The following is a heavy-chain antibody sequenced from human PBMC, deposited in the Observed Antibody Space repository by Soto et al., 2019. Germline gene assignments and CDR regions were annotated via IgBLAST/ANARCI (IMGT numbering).Heavy chain of an antibody. Sequence: QVQLVQSGAEVKKPGASVKVSCKASGYTFTSYGISWVRQAPGQGLEWMGWISAYNGNTNYAQKLQGRVTMTTDTSTSTAYMELRSLRSDDTAVYYCARDLKGYCSGGSCYAWYYCDYWGQGTLVTVSS. D-gene: IGHD2-15*01. CDR1: GYTFTSYG. V-gene: IGHV1-18*01. CDR2: ISAYNGNT. J-gene: IGHJ4*02. CDR3: ARDLKGYCSGGSCYAWYYCDY.